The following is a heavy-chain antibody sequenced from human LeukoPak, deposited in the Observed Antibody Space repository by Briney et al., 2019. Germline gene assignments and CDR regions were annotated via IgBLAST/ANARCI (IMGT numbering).Heavy chain of an antibody. V-gene: IGHV4-59*01. CDR1: GGSISNYY. CDR3: ARGSRTSVDY. J-gene: IGHJ4*02. D-gene: IGHD2-2*01. Sequence: PSETLSLTCSLSGGSISNYYWSWIRQPPGKGLEWIGYIYKSGNTNYNPSLKSRATISVDTSKNEFSLNLSSVIAADTAVYYCARGSRTSVDYWGQGTLVTASS. CDR2: IYKSGNT.